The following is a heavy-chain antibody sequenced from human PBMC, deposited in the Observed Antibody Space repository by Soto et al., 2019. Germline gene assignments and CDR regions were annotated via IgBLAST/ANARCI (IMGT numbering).Heavy chain of an antibody. CDR2: ISYDGSNK. Sequence: PGGSLRLSCAASGFTFSSYAMHWVRQAPGKGLEWVAVISYDGSNKYYADSVKGRFTISRDNSKNTLYLQMNSLRVEDTAVYYCASGSGFDYWGQGTLVTVSS. CDR3: ASGSGFDY. CDR1: GFTFSSYA. J-gene: IGHJ4*02. V-gene: IGHV3-30-3*01.